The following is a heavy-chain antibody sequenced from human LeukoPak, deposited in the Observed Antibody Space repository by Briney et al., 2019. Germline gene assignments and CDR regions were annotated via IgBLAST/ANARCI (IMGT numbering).Heavy chain of an antibody. D-gene: IGHD4-17*01. V-gene: IGHV4-59*01. CDR3: ARAVTVTTGFDY. CDR1: GGSISSYY. CDR2: IYYSGST. Sequence: SETLSLTCTVSGGSISSYYWSWIRQPPGKGLEWIGYIYYSGSTNYNPSLKSRVTISVDTSKNQFSLKLSSATAADTAVYYCARAVTVTTGFDYWGQGTLVTVSS. J-gene: IGHJ4*02.